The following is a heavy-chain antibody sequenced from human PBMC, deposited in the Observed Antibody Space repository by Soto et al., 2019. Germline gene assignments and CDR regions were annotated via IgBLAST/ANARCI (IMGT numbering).Heavy chain of an antibody. J-gene: IGHJ5*02. CDR1: GGSFSGYY. Sequence: PSETLSLTCAVYGGSFSGYYWSWIRQPPGKGLEWIGEINHSGSTNYNPSLKSRVTISVDTSKNQFSLKLSSVTAADTAVYYCARGRSGSYYGFLSWFDPWGQGTLVTVSS. CDR2: INHSGST. CDR3: ARGRSGSYYGFLSWFDP. V-gene: IGHV4-34*01. D-gene: IGHD1-26*01.